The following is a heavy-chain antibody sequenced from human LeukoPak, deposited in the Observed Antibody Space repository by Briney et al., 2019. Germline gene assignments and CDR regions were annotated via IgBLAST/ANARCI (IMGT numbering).Heavy chain of an antibody. CDR1: GGSFSGYY. V-gene: IGHV4-59*01. CDR3: ARGPTVTWDYGMDV. J-gene: IGHJ6*02. Sequence: SETLSLTCAVYGGSFSGYYWSWIRQPPGKGLEWIGYIYYSGSTNYNPSLKSRVTISVDTSKIQFSLKLSSVTAADTAVYYCARGPTVTWDYGMDVWGQGTTVTVSS. CDR2: IYYSGST. D-gene: IGHD4-17*01.